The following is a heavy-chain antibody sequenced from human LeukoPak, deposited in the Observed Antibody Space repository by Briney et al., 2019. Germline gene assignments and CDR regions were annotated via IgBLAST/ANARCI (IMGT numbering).Heavy chain of an antibody. CDR2: LYHSGST. CDR3: DRQYSGYDAFDY. D-gene: IGHD5-12*01. Sequence: SQTLSLTCAVSGGSISSGGYCWSCIPPPPGQGLEGVGYLYHSGSTYYNPSLKSRVTIAVDRSKNQFSLKLSSVTAADSAVYYCDRQYSGYDAFDYWGQGTLVTVSS. J-gene: IGHJ4*02. V-gene: IGHV4-30-2*01. CDR1: GGSISSGGYC.